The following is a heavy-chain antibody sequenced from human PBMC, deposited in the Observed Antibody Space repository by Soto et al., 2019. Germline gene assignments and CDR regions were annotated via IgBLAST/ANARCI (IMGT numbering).Heavy chain of an antibody. CDR2: IYYSGST. CDR3: ASRPLHYGGNAY. Sequence: PSETLSLTCTVSGGSISSGDYYWSWIRQPPGKGLEWIGYIYYSGSTTYNPSLKSRVTISLVTSENQFSLRLRSVTAADTAVYYCASRPLHYGGNAYWGLGTLVTVSS. J-gene: IGHJ4*02. V-gene: IGHV4-30-4*01. D-gene: IGHD4-17*01. CDR1: GGSISSGDYY.